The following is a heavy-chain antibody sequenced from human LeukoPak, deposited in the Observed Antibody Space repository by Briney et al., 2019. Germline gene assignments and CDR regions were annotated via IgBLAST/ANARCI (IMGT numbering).Heavy chain of an antibody. CDR1: GGSFGGYY. CDR3: ARLTATGYSGSWFFDY. D-gene: IGHD6-13*01. J-gene: IGHJ4*02. V-gene: IGHV4-34*09. CDR2: INHSGST. Sequence: SETLSLTCAVYGGSFGGYYWSWIRQPPGKGLEWIGEINHSGSTNYNPSLKSRVTISVDTSKNQFSLKLSSVTAADTAVYYCARLTATGYSGSWFFDYWGQGTLVTVSS.